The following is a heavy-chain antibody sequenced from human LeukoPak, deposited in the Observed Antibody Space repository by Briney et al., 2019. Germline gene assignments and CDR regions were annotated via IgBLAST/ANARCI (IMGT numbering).Heavy chain of an antibody. CDR2: VYHSGNT. Sequence: SGTLCLTCAVSGGSINNDNWWSWVRQPPGKGLEWIGGVYHSGNTNYNPSLKSRVTISVDKSKNQFSLQLNSVTAADTAVYYCARFSNEYYYNKKWFDPWGQGSLVTVSS. D-gene: IGHD3-10*01. CDR3: ARFSNEYYYNKKWFDP. J-gene: IGHJ5*02. V-gene: IGHV4-4*02. CDR1: GGSINNDNW.